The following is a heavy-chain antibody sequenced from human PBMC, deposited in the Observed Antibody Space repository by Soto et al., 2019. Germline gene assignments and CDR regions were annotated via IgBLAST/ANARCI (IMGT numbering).Heavy chain of an antibody. D-gene: IGHD1-26*01. Sequence: PGGSLRLSCAASGFTFDDYAMHWVRQAPGKGLEWVSGISWNSGSIGYADSVEGRFTISRDNAKNSLYLQMNSLRAEDTALYYCAKDSPSSGSLDYWGQGTLVTVSS. J-gene: IGHJ4*02. CDR3: AKDSPSSGSLDY. V-gene: IGHV3-9*01. CDR2: ISWNSGSI. CDR1: GFTFDDYA.